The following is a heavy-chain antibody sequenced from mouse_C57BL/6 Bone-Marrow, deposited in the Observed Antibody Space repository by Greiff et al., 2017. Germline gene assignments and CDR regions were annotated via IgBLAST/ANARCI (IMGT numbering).Heavy chain of an antibody. D-gene: IGHD1-1*01. CDR3: ASSSWAWFAY. J-gene: IGHJ3*01. V-gene: IGHV5-6*01. CDR2: ISSGGSYT. CDR1: GFTFSSYG. Sequence: EVMLVESGGDLVKPGGSLKLSCAASGFTFSSYGMSWVRQTPDKRLAWVATISSGGSYTYYPDSVKGRFTISRDNAKNTLYLQMSSLKSEATAMYYCASSSWAWFAYWGQGTLVTVSA.